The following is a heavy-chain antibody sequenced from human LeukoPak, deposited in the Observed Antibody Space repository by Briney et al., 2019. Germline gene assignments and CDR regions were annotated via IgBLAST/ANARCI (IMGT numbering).Heavy chain of an antibody. CDR1: GFTFSDYY. D-gene: IGHD3-10*01. CDR3: ARDLGFGESWDY. Sequence: PGGSLRLSCAASGFTFSDYYMSWIRQAPGKGLEWVSYISSSSSCTNYADSVKGRFTISRDNAKNSLYLQMNSLRAEDTAVYYCARDLGFGESWDYWGQGTLVTVSS. V-gene: IGHV3-11*06. J-gene: IGHJ4*02. CDR2: ISSSSSCT.